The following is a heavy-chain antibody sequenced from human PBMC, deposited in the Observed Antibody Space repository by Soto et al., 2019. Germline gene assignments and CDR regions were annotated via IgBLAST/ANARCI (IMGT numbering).Heavy chain of an antibody. CDR3: AKGGSLFDS. Sequence: EVQLVESGGGLVQPGGSLRLSCAVSGFNVSRKYMSWVRQAPGKGLEWVSAIYSGGSTFYADSVKGRFTISRDNSKNTLYLQMNSLRAEDTALYYCAKGGSLFDSWGQGTLVTVSA. J-gene: IGHJ5*01. CDR2: IYSGGST. V-gene: IGHV3-53*04. CDR1: GFNVSRKY.